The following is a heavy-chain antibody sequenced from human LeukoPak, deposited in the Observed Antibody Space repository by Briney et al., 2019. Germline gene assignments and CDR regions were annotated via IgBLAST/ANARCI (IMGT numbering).Heavy chain of an antibody. CDR3: AREGYYGSGYYFDY. D-gene: IGHD3-10*01. V-gene: IGHV4-59*01. CDR1: GGSISSYY. J-gene: IGHJ4*02. Sequence: SETLSLTCTVSGGSISSYYWSWIRQSPGKGLEWIGYIHYSGSTNYNPSLKSRVTISVDTSKNQFSLKLSSVTAADTAVYYCAREGYYGSGYYFDYWGQGTLVTVSS. CDR2: IHYSGST.